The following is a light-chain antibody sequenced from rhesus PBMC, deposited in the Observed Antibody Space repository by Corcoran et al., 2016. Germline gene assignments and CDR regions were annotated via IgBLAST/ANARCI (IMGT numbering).Light chain of an antibody. J-gene: IGKJ4*01. CDR1: QGINHY. V-gene: IGKV1-66*01. Sequence: DIQMTQSPSSLSASVGDRVTITCRASQGINHYLSWYQQKPGKAPKPLSHYTSSLETGAPSRFSGSGSGTDYTHTISSRQPEDIATYYCPQYNNSPLTFGGVTKVEIK. CDR3: PQYNNSPLT. CDR2: YTS.